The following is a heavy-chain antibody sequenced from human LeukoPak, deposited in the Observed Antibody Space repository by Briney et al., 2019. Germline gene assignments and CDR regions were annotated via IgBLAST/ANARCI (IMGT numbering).Heavy chain of an antibody. CDR1: GGTFSSYA. Sequence: SVKVSCKASGGTFSSYAISWVRQAPGQGLEWMGGIIPIFGTANYAQKFQGRVTITADKSTSTAYMELSSLRSEDTAVYCCARDLRRIAAAGRRENWFDPWGQGTLVTVSS. D-gene: IGHD6-13*01. V-gene: IGHV1-69*06. CDR2: IIPIFGTA. CDR3: ARDLRRIAAAGRRENWFDP. J-gene: IGHJ5*02.